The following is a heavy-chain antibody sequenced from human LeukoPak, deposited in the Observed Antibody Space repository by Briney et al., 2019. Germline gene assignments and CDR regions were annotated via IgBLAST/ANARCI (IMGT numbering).Heavy chain of an antibody. Sequence: PGRSLRLSCAASGFTFSSYGMHWVRQAPGKGLEWVAVISYDGSNKYYADSVKGRFTISRDNSKNTLYLQMNSLRAEDTAVYYCAKEHRIRPIVVVPAAIDYWGQGTLVTVSS. CDR3: AKEHRIRPIVVVPAAIDY. J-gene: IGHJ4*02. CDR2: ISYDGSNK. CDR1: GFTFSSYG. D-gene: IGHD2-2*01. V-gene: IGHV3-30*18.